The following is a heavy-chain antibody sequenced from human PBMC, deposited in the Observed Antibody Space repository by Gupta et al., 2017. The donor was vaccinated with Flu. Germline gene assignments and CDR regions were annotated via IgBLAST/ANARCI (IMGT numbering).Heavy chain of an antibody. CDR2: IYWDGDK. CDR3: AHRPPGKYSSNWYRNWFDP. J-gene: IGHJ5*02. V-gene: IGHV2-5*02. Sequence: QITLMASGPPLVKPTQTLTLTCTFSGFSLSTRGVGVGWIRQSPGKALGWLPLIYWDGDKRYSPTLKSRLTVARHTTRNQVVLTMTNVDPVDTATYYCAHRPPGKYSSNWYRNWFDPWGQGTLVTVSS. CDR1: GFSLSTRGVG. D-gene: IGHD6-13*01.